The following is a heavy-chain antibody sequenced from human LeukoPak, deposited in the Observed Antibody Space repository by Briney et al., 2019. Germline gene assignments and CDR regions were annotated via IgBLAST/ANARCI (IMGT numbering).Heavy chain of an antibody. J-gene: IGHJ4*02. V-gene: IGHV3-7*01. Sequence: GGSLRLSCAASGFTFSSYWMTWVRQAPEKGLEWVANIKQDGSEKYYVDSVKGRFTISRDNAKNSLYLQMNSLRAEDTAVYYCATPTAGTWHFDYWGQGTLVTVSS. CDR3: ATPTAGTWHFDY. D-gene: IGHD6-13*01. CDR2: IKQDGSEK. CDR1: GFTFSSYW.